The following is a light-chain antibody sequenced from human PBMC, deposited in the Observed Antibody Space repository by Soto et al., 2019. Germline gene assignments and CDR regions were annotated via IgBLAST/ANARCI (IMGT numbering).Light chain of an antibody. CDR2: DAS. Sequence: EIVLTQSPATLSLSPGERATLSCRASQSVSSYLAWYQQKPGQAPRLLIYDASNRATGIPARFSGRGSGTDFPRTISSLAPEDFAVYHCQQRSNWPKLTFGGGTKVDIK. CDR1: QSVSSY. V-gene: IGKV3-11*01. CDR3: QQRSNWPKLT. J-gene: IGKJ4*01.